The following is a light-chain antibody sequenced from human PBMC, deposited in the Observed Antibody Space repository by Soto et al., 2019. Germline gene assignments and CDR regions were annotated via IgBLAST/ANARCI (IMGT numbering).Light chain of an antibody. CDR3: QHYNNWPPIT. J-gene: IGKJ5*01. V-gene: IGKV3-15*01. CDR2: GAS. Sequence: EIVMTQSPATLSVYPGERATLSCRASQSVSSSLAWYQQKPGQAPRLLIYGASTRATGIPARLSGSGSGTEFTLTISSRQSEDLAVYYCQHYNNWPPITFGQGTRLEIK. CDR1: QSVSSS.